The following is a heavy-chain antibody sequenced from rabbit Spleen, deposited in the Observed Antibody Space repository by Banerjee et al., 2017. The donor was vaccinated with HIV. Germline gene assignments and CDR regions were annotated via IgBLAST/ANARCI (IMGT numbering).Heavy chain of an antibody. V-gene: IGHV1S47*01. CDR2: IDPVFGAT. CDR1: GFDLNTYG. Sequence: QEQLVESGGGLVQPEGSLTLTCKASGFDLNTYGVSWVRQAPGKGLEWIGYIDPVFGATYYATWVNGRFTISSQNAQNTLYLQLNSLTAADTATYFCVRGASSSGYYSLWGQGTLVTVS. J-gene: IGHJ3*01. D-gene: IGHD1-1*01. CDR3: VRGASSSGYYSL.